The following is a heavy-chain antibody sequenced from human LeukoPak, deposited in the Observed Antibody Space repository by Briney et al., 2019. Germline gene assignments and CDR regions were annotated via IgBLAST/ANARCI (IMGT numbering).Heavy chain of an antibody. CDR3: ARDGGIAAAGNWFDP. CDR1: GGSISSYY. Sequence: SETLSLTCTVSGGSISSYYWSWIRQPAGKGLEWIGRIYTSGSTNYNPSLKSRVTISVDKSKNQFSLKLSPVAAADTAVYYCARDGGIAAAGNWFDPWGQGTLVTVSS. D-gene: IGHD6-13*01. J-gene: IGHJ5*02. CDR2: IYTSGST. V-gene: IGHV4-4*07.